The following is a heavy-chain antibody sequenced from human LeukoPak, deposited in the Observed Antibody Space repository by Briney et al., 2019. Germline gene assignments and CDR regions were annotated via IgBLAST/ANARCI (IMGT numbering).Heavy chain of an antibody. D-gene: IGHD3-10*01. J-gene: IGHJ6*02. CDR1: GYTFSFYD. CDR3: ARVAGAGSYYHIDV. CDR2: IGVHRGNT. V-gene: IGHV1-18*01. Sequence: ASVKVSCKASGYTFSFYDLTWVRQAPGQGLEWMGRIGVHRGNTDYAQKVQGRLILTTDTSTTTAYIELRNLRSDDTATYYCARVAGAGSYYHIDVWGQGTTVIVSS.